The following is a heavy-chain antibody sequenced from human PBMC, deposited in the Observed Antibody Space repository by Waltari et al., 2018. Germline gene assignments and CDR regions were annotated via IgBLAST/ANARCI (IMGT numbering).Heavy chain of an antibody. J-gene: IGHJ4*02. V-gene: IGHV4-4*07. CDR2: FYPSVTT. Sequence: QVQLPESGPGLVKPSETLSLTCTVSGGSISTYHWSWIRQPAGRGLEWIGRFYPSVTTNYNPSLKSRVTMSVDASKNLFSLRLSSVTAADTAVYYCARRYNGYDYSYFDYWGQGTLVTVSS. CDR1: GGSISTYH. D-gene: IGHD5-12*01. CDR3: ARRYNGYDYSYFDY.